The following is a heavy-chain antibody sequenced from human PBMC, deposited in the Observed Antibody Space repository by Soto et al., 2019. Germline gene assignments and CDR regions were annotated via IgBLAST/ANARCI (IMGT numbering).Heavy chain of an antibody. CDR2: ISYDGSNK. Sequence: GGSLRLSCAASGFTFSSYGMHWVRQAPGKGLEWVAVISYDGSNKYYADSVKGRFTISRDNSKNTLYLQMNSLRAEDTAVYYCAKDGHRDWGQGTLVTVSS. CDR1: GFTFSSYG. CDR3: AKDGHRD. J-gene: IGHJ4*02. V-gene: IGHV3-30*18.